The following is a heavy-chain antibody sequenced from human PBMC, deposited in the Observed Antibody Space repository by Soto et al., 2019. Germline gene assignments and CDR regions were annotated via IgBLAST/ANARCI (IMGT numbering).Heavy chain of an antibody. D-gene: IGHD3-22*01. Sequence: SVKVSCKASGGTFSSYAISWVRQAPGQGLEWMGGIIPIFGTANYAQKFQGRVTITADESASTAYMELSSLRSEDTAVYYCASLYYYDSSGYYRFDYWGQGTLVTVP. CDR1: GGTFSSYA. CDR3: ASLYYYDSSGYYRFDY. J-gene: IGHJ4*02. CDR2: IIPIFGTA. V-gene: IGHV1-69*13.